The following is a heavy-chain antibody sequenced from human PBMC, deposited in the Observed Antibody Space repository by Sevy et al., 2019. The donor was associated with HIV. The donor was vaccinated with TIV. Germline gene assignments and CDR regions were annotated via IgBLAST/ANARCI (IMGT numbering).Heavy chain of an antibody. Sequence: ASVKVSCKASGGTFSSYAISWVRRAPGQGLEWMGGIIPIFGTANYAQKFQGRVTITADESTSTAYMELSSLRSEDTAVYYCARDSGSLVGATNWGQGTLVTVSS. CDR1: GGTFSSYA. CDR3: ARDSGSLVGATN. V-gene: IGHV1-69*13. J-gene: IGHJ4*02. D-gene: IGHD1-26*01. CDR2: IIPIFGTA.